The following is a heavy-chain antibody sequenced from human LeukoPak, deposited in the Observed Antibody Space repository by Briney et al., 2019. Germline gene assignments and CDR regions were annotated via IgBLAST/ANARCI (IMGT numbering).Heavy chain of an antibody. V-gene: IGHV3-74*01. CDR3: ARHNYGYDY. CDR1: GFTFRSYW. Sequence: GGSLRLSCAASGFTFRSYWMHWVRQAPGKGLVWVSHIHSDGSSTSYADSVQGRFTISRDNAKNTLYQQMNSLRAEDTAVYYCARHNYGYDYWGQGTLVTVSS. CDR2: IHSDGSST. D-gene: IGHD3-10*01. J-gene: IGHJ4*02.